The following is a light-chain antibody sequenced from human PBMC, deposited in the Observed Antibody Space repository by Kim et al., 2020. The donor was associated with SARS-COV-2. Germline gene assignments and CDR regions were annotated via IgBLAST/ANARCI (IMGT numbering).Light chain of an antibody. CDR3: ASHAGSSCV. Sequence: QSALTQPPSASGSHGQSVTISCTGTSSDVGAYNYVSWFQQHPGKAPKFIIYEVNKRPSGVPDRFSASKSGNTASLTISGLQAEDEADYYCASHAGSSCVFGTGTKVTVL. CDR1: SSDVGAYNY. CDR2: EVN. V-gene: IGLV2-8*01. J-gene: IGLJ1*01.